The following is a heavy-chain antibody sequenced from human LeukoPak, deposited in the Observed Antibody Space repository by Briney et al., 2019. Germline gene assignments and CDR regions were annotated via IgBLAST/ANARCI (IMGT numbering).Heavy chain of an antibody. D-gene: IGHD3-22*01. CDR2: IYYSGST. Sequence: PSETLSLTCTVSGGSISSSSYYWGWIRQPPGKGLEWIGSIYYSGSTNYNPSLKSRVTISVDTSKNQFSLKLSSVTAADTAVYYCAMSPGRDYYDSGPDYWGQGTLVTVSS. V-gene: IGHV4-39*07. J-gene: IGHJ4*02. CDR3: AMSPGRDYYDSGPDY. CDR1: GGSISSSSYY.